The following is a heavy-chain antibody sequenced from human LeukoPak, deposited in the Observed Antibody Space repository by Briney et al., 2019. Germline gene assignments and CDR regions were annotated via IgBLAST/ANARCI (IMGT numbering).Heavy chain of an antibody. CDR1: GGSISSYY. Sequence: SETLSLTCTVSGGSISSYYWSWFRQPPGKGLEWIGHIYYNGNTNYNPSLKSRVTISLDTSKNQFSLKVTSVTAADTAVFYCARARSRFGYQVTDYWGQGTLVTVSS. CDR2: IYYNGNT. J-gene: IGHJ4*02. V-gene: IGHV4-59*01. CDR3: ARARSRFGYQVTDY. D-gene: IGHD5-18*01.